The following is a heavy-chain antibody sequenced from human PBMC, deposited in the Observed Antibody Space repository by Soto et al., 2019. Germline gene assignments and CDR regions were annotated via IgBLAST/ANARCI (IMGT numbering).Heavy chain of an antibody. D-gene: IGHD6-13*01. J-gene: IGHJ4*02. V-gene: IGHV4-59*01. CDR3: ARDGNIAAAGMGFDY. CDR2: IFYSGST. Sequence: PSETLSLTCTVSGGSISSYYWSWIRQPPGKGLEWIGYIFYSGSTNYNPSLKSRAIISVDTSKNQVSLKLSSVTAADTAVYWCARDGNIAAAGMGFDYWGQGTLVTVSS. CDR1: GGSISSYY.